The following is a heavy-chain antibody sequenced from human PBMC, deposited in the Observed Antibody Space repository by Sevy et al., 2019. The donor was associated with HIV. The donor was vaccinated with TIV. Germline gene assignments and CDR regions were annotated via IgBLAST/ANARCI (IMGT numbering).Heavy chain of an antibody. Sequence: ASVKVSCKASGYTFIGYYTHWVRQAPGQGLEWMGWINPNSGGTNYEQRFQGRVTMTSDTSISTAYMELSRLTSDDTAVSYCARGWGLLAVTASRFDLDYWGQGTLVTVSS. V-gene: IGHV1-2*02. D-gene: IGHD2-21*02. CDR2: INPNSGGT. J-gene: IGHJ4*02. CDR3: ARGWGLLAVTASRFDLDY. CDR1: GYTFIGYY.